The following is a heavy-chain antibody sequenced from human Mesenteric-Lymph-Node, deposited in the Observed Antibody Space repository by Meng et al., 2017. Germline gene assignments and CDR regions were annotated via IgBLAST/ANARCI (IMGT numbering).Heavy chain of an antibody. J-gene: IGHJ5*02. D-gene: IGHD3-10*01. CDR1: GGTFSSYA. CDR2: IIPIFGTA. V-gene: IGHV1-69*06. CDR3: ARNNVLLWFGEVPEHNWFDP. Sequence: SVKVSCKASGGTFSSYAISWVRQAPGQGLEWMGGIIPIFGTANYAQKFQGRVTITADKSTSTAYMELSSLRSADTAVYYCARNNVLLWFGEVPEHNWFDPWGQGTLVTVSS.